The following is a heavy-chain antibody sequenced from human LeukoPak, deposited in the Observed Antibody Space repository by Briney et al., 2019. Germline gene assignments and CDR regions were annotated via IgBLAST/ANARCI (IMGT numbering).Heavy chain of an antibody. J-gene: IGHJ3*02. CDR3: AKDTIFGMSGAFDI. CDR1: GFSFTTYW. CDR2: INQDGTEK. D-gene: IGHD3-3*01. V-gene: IGHV3-7*03. Sequence: GSLRLSCAASGFSFTTYWMSWVRQAQGKGLEWVANINQDGTEKYYVDSVKGRFTISRVNGKNSLYLQMNSLRVEDTAVYYCAKDTIFGMSGAFDIWGLGTMVTVSS.